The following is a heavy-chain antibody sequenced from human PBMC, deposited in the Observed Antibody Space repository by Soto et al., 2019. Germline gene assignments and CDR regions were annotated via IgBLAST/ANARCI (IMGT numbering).Heavy chain of an antibody. V-gene: IGHV4-34*01. CDR1: GGSFSGYY. Sequence: PSETLSLTCAVYGGSFSGYYWSWIRQPPGKGLGWIGAINHSGSTNYNPSLKSRVTISVDTSKNQFSLKLSSVTAADTAVYYCASLDVDPGTLDYWGQGTLVTVSS. CDR2: INHSGST. CDR3: ASLDVDPGTLDY. D-gene: IGHD3-10*01. J-gene: IGHJ4*02.